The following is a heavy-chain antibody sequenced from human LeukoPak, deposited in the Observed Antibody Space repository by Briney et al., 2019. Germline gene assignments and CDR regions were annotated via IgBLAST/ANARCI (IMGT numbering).Heavy chain of an antibody. CDR2: IKSKTDGGTT. V-gene: IGHV3-15*01. CDR3: TTDVVVAATPILIAFDI. J-gene: IGHJ3*02. D-gene: IGHD2-15*01. Sequence: SGGSLRLSCAASGFTFSNAWMSWVRQAPGKGLEWVGRIKSKTDGGTTDYAAPVKGRFTISRGDSKNKLYLQMKSLKTEDTAVYYCTTDVVVAATPILIAFDIWGQGTMVTVSS. CDR1: GFTFSNAW.